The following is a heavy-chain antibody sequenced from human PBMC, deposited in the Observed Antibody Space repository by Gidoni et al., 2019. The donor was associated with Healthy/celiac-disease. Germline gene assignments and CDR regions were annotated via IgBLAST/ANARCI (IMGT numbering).Heavy chain of an antibody. D-gene: IGHD4-17*01. V-gene: IGHV1-18*04. CDR2: ISADNGNT. CDR3: ARDANYGGKGGNWFDP. J-gene: IGHJ5*02. CDR1: GYTFTSYG. Sequence: QVQLVQSGAEVKKPGASVKVSCKASGYTFTSYGISWVRQAPGQGLEWMGWISADNGNTNYAQKLQGRVTMTTDTSTSTAYMELRSLRSDDTAVYYCARDANYGGKGGNWFDPWGQGTLVTVSS.